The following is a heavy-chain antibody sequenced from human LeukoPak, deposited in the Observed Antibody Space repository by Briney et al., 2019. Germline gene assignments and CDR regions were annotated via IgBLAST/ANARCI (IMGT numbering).Heavy chain of an antibody. V-gene: IGHV3-21*04. D-gene: IGHD1-20*01. Sequence: GGSLRLSCAASGFTFSQYTINWVRQAPGKGLEWISSMSSSGRHIFYADSVKGRFTVSRDNAKNSLYLQMNSLRAEDTAIYYCAKVYNLYYFDYWGQGTLVTVSS. CDR3: AKVYNLYYFDY. J-gene: IGHJ4*02. CDR2: MSSSGRHI. CDR1: GFTFSQYT.